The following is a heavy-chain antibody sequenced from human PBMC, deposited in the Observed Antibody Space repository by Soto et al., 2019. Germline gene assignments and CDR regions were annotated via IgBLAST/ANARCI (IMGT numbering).Heavy chain of an antibody. V-gene: IGHV3-74*01. Sequence: QTGGSLRLSCAASGFTFSSYVMHWVRQAPGKGLVWVSRIDIAGSTTTYADSVKGRFTISRDNAKNTLYLQMNSLRAEDTAVYYCARDQTVAGPTTFDYCGQGTLVTVSS. CDR3: ARDQTVAGPTTFDY. D-gene: IGHD6-19*01. J-gene: IGHJ4*02. CDR1: GFTFSSYV. CDR2: IDIAGSTT.